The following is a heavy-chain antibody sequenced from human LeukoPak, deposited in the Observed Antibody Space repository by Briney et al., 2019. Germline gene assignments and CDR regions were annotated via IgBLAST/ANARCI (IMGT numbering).Heavy chain of an antibody. Sequence: GGSLRLSCAASGFTFSSYWMHWVRQAPGKGLVWVSRINSDGSTTNYADSVKGRFTISRDNAKNTLYLQMNSLRAEDTALYYCAREGVAGTSDAFDIWGQGTMVTVSS. D-gene: IGHD6-19*01. CDR1: GFTFSSYW. J-gene: IGHJ3*02. V-gene: IGHV3-74*01. CDR2: INSDGSTT. CDR3: AREGVAGTSDAFDI.